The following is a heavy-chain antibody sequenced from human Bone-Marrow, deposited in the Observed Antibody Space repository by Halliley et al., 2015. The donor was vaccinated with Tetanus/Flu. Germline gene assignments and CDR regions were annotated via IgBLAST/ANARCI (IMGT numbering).Heavy chain of an antibody. CDR3: AKGNNHSYYAMDV. Sequence: AASGFTFSMYAMNWVRQAPGKGLEWVSGISATGSRTYYADFVKGRFSISRDNSKNTLYLQMNSLRAEDTAVYYCAKGNNHSYYAMDVWGQGTTVTVSS. J-gene: IGHJ6*02. CDR1: GFTFSMYA. CDR2: ISATGSRT. V-gene: IGHV3-23*01. D-gene: IGHD1-1*01.